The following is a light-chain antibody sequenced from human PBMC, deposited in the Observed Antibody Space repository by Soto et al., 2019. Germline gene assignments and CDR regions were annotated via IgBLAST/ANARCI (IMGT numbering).Light chain of an antibody. V-gene: IGLV2-14*01. CDR3: SSYATSSPYV. CDR2: EVS. Sequence: QSALTQPPSASGSPGQSVTISCTGTSSDVGKYDYVSWYQQHPGKAPKLVIYEVSHRPSGISDRFSGSKSGNTASLTISGLQVEDEADYYCSSYATSSPYVFGPGTKLTVL. CDR1: SSDVGKYDY. J-gene: IGLJ1*01.